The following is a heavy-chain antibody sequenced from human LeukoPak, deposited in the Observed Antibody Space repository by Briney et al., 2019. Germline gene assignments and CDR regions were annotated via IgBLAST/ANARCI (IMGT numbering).Heavy chain of an antibody. CDR1: GFTFSNYG. Sequence: GGSLRLSCTASGFTFSNYGMSWVRQAPGKGLDWVSAISGSGTITYYADSVKGRFTISRDNSKNTLYLQMNSLRADDTAVYYCANSLTVAGTLFDYWGQGTLVTVSS. D-gene: IGHD6-19*01. V-gene: IGHV3-23*01. J-gene: IGHJ4*02. CDR3: ANSLTVAGTLFDY. CDR2: ISGSGTIT.